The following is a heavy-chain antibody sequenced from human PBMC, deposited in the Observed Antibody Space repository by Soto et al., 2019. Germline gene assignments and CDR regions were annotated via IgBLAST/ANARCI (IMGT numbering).Heavy chain of an antibody. CDR3: ARGTTVTTSGY. Sequence: PGGSLRLSCEASGFSFSDFAMHWVRQTPGKGLERVAIILHDGTKKYYADSVKGRFTISRDNSKNTLYLQMNSLRAEDTAVFYFARGTTVTTSGYWGQGTLVTVSS. J-gene: IGHJ4*02. D-gene: IGHD4-17*01. V-gene: IGHV3-30-3*01. CDR2: ILHDGTKK. CDR1: GFSFSDFA.